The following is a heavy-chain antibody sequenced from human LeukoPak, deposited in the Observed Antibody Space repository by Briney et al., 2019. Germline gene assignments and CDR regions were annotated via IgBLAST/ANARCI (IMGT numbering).Heavy chain of an antibody. J-gene: IGHJ4*02. V-gene: IGHV4-39*07. D-gene: IGHD6-13*01. CDR1: GGSISSSSYY. Sequence: SETLPLTCTVSGGSISSSSYYWGWIRQPPGKGLEWIGSIYYSGSTYYNPSLKSRVTISVDTSKNQFSLKLSSVTAADTAVYYCARVGGSSSSSFIFYWGQGTLVTVSS. CDR2: IYYSGST. CDR3: ARVGGSSSSSFIFY.